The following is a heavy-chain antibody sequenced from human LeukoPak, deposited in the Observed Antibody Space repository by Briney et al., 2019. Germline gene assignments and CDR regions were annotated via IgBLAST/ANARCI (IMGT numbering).Heavy chain of an antibody. V-gene: IGHV3-21*01. Sequence: GGSLRLSCVDSVFTAIINNMSWVRQAPGEGLEWVSSISSTSSYIFYADSRKGRFAIPRDNAKNSLYLQMNSLRAEDTAVYYCARDFCPAADNSCFDHWGQGTLVTVSS. CDR1: VFTAIINN. J-gene: IGHJ4*02. CDR2: ISSTSSYI. CDR3: ARDFCPAADNSCFDH. D-gene: IGHD6-13*01.